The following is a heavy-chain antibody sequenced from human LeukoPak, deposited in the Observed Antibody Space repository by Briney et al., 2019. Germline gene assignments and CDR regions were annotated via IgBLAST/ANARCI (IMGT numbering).Heavy chain of an antibody. CDR3: ARERRQWQPFDI. D-gene: IGHD6-19*01. J-gene: IGHJ3*02. V-gene: IGHV3-23*01. Sequence: GGSLRLSCAASGFTFSSYAMSWVRQAPGKGLEWVSAISGSGGSTYYADSVKGRFTISRDNTDNSLFLQMSSLRAEDTAVYYCARERRQWQPFDIWGQGTMVTVS. CDR2: ISGSGGST. CDR1: GFTFSSYA.